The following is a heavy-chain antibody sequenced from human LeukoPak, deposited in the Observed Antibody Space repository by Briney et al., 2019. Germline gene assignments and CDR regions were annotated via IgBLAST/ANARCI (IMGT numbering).Heavy chain of an antibody. V-gene: IGHV3-74*01. D-gene: IGHD3-22*01. J-gene: IGHJ4*02. CDR2: INTDGSGT. Sequence: PGGSLRLSCAASRFTFSSYWMHWVRQAPGKGLVWVSRINTDGSGTSYADSVKGRFTISRDNAKNTLYLQMNSLRAEDTAVYYCASHIGWYYDSSGYYWDYWGQGTLVTVSS. CDR1: RFTFSSYW. CDR3: ASHIGWYYDSSGYYWDY.